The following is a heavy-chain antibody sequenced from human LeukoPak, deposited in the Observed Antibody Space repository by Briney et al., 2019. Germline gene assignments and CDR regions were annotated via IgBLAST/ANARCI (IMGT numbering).Heavy chain of an antibody. D-gene: IGHD3-22*01. CDR2: VNPTSGGT. CDR3: ARVYYYYDSSGILTLYFDY. CDR1: GYTFTSYY. V-gene: IGHV1-2*02. Sequence: ASVTVSCKTSGYTFTSYYMHWVRQAPGQGLEWMGWVNPTSGGTNYAQKFQGRVTMTRDTSISTAYMELSRLRSDDTAVYYCARVYYYYDSSGILTLYFDYWGQGTLFSVSS. J-gene: IGHJ4*02.